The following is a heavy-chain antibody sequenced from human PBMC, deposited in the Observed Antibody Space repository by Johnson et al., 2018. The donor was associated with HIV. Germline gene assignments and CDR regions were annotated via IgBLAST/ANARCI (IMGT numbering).Heavy chain of an antibody. CDR1: GFSFDDYA. CDR3: TRWGSTVALDI. Sequence: VQLVESGGGLVQPGRSLRLSCAASGFSFDDYAMHWVRQAPGKGLEWVSGISWNSGTIDYADSVKGRFTISRDNAKNSLYLQMNSLKTEDTAVYYCTRWGSTVALDIWGQGTMVIVSS. V-gene: IGHV3-9*01. D-gene: IGHD3-16*01. J-gene: IGHJ3*02. CDR2: ISWNSGTI.